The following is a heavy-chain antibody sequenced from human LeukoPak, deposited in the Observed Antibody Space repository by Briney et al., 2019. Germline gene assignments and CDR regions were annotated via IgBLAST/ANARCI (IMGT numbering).Heavy chain of an antibody. CDR3: ARLHSGRYYGDAFDI. D-gene: IGHD1-26*01. J-gene: IGHJ3*02. Sequence: GGSLRLTCAASGFTFSNFWMTWVRQAPGKGLEWVANTKEDDSEKYYVDSVRGRFTTSRDNAKNSLYLQMNSLRAEDTAVYYCARLHSGRYYGDAFDIWGQGTMVTVSS. CDR2: TKEDDSEK. V-gene: IGHV3-7*03. CDR1: GFTFSNFW.